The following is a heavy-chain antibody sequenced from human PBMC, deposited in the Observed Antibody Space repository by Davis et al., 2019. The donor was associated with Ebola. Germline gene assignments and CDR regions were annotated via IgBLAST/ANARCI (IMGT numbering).Heavy chain of an antibody. J-gene: IGHJ3*02. Sequence: AASVKVSCKASGYTFTNYGITWVRQAPGQGLEWMGWINPHNGNTNYAQNVQGRVTMTTDTSTSTAYMEVGSLRSDDTAVYFCARSFDIWGQGTMVTVSS. CDR2: INPHNGNT. V-gene: IGHV1-18*04. CDR1: GYTFTNYG. CDR3: ARSFDI.